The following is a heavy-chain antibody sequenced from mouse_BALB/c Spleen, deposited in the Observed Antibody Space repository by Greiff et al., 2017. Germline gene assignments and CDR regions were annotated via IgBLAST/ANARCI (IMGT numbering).Heavy chain of an antibody. J-gene: IGHJ2*01. CDR2: INPSSGYT. V-gene: IGHV1-4*02. CDR1: GYTFTSYK. Sequence: QVQLQQSAAELARPGDSVSMSCTASGYTFTSYKMHWVKQRPGQGLEWLGYINPSSGYTEYNQKFKDKTTLTADTSSSTAYMQLSGLTSEDSAVYYCAPTGTDYWGQGTTLTVSS. D-gene: IGHD4-1*02. CDR3: APTGTDY.